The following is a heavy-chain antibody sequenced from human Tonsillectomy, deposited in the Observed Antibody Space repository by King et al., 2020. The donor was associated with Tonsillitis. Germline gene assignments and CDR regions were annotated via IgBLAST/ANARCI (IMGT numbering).Heavy chain of an antibody. J-gene: IGHJ4*02. V-gene: IGHV1-69*06. CDR2: IIVMFGTT. CDR3: AREGVNYYDSSGWDY. D-gene: IGHD3-22*01. CDR1: GGTFSSYA. Sequence: QLVQSGAEVKKPGSSVKVSCKAFGGTFSSYAISWVRQAPGQGLEWIGGIIVMFGTTSYAQKVQGRVTITADISTSTAYMELSSLRSEDTAVYYCAREGVNYYDSSGWDYWGQGTLVTVSS.